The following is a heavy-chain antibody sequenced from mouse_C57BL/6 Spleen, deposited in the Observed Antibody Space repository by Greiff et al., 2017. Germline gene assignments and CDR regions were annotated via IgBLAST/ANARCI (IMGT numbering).Heavy chain of an antibody. CDR3: ARELTWTAQATEFAY. D-gene: IGHD3-2*02. V-gene: IGHV1-55*01. CDR2: IYPGSGST. Sequence: QVQLQQSGAELVKPGASVKMSCKASGYTFTSYWITWVKQRPGQGLEWIGDIYPGSGSTNYNEKFKSKATLTVDTSSSTAYMQLSSLTSEDSAVYYCARELTWTAQATEFAYWGQGTLVTVSA. CDR1: GYTFTSYW. J-gene: IGHJ3*01.